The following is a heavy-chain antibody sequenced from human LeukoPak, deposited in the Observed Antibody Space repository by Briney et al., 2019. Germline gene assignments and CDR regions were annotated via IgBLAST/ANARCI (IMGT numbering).Heavy chain of an antibody. D-gene: IGHD2-2*01. J-gene: IGHJ4*02. CDR3: ARPPGDIVVVPAAPDY. Sequence: GESLQISCKGSGYNFTSYWIGWVRQMPGKGLEWMGIIYPGDSDTRYSPSFQGQVTISADKSISTPYLQWSSLKASDTAMYYCARPPGDIVVVPAAPDYWGQGTLVTVSS. CDR1: GYNFTSYW. V-gene: IGHV5-51*01. CDR2: IYPGDSDT.